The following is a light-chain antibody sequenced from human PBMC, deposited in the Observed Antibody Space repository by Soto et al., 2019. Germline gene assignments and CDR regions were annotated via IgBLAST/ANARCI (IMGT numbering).Light chain of an antibody. CDR3: QTWGTGFNGV. CDR1: SGHSSYA. Sequence: QPVLTQSPSASASLGASVKLTCTLSSGHSSYAIAWHQQQPEKGPRYLMKLNSDGSHSKGDGIPDRFSGSSSGAERYLTISSLQSEDEADYYCQTWGTGFNGVFGGGTKVTVL. V-gene: IGLV4-69*01. CDR2: LNSDGSH. J-gene: IGLJ3*02.